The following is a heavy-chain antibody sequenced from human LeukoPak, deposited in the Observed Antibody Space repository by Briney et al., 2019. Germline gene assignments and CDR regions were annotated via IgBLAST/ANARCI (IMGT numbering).Heavy chain of an antibody. CDR1: GGTFSSYA. CDR3: VKSYDILTGPQR. D-gene: IGHD3-9*01. V-gene: IGHV3-64D*06. J-gene: IGHJ4*02. Sequence: SCKASGGTFSSYAMHWVRQAPGKGLEYASAISSNGGSTYYADSVKGRFTISRDNSKNTLYLQMSSLRAEDTAVYYCVKSYDILTGPQRWGQGTLVTVSS. CDR2: ISSNGGST.